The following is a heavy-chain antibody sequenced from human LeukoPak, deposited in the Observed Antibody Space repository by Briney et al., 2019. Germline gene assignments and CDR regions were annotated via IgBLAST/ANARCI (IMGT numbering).Heavy chain of an antibody. CDR2: IYYSGST. CDR3: AREGTTVVTPSHAFDI. J-gene: IGHJ3*02. D-gene: IGHD4-23*01. Sequence: SETLSLTCTVSGGSISSYYWSWIRQPPGKGLEWIGYIYYSGSTNYNPSLKSRVTISVDTSKNQFSLKLSSVTAADTAVYYCAREGTTVVTPSHAFDIWGQGAMVTVSS. V-gene: IGHV4-59*01. CDR1: GGSISSYY.